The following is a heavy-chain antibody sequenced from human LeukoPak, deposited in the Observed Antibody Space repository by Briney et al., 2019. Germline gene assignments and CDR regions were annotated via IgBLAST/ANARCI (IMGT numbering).Heavy chain of an antibody. J-gene: IGHJ4*02. CDR2: LIGSGGGK. D-gene: IGHD3-3*01. Sequence: GGSLSLSCAASGFTFSSHAMSWVRQAPGKGLEWVSALIGSGGGKYYAGAMKGRFTISRDNSKNTLYLQMNSLRAEDTAVYSCAKDQTFFGVVQGQYFDFWCQGTLVIVSS. CDR3: AKDQTFFGVVQGQYFDF. CDR1: GFTFSSHA. V-gene: IGHV3-23*01.